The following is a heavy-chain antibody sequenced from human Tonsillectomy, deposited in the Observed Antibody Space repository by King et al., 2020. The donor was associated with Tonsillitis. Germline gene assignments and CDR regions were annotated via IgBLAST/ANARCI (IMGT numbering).Heavy chain of an antibody. CDR3: ARDRSLYDY. V-gene: IGHV4-59*01. CDR1: GGSISNYY. CDR2: IFYSGNT. J-gene: IGHJ4*02. Sequence: VQLQESGPGLVKPSETLSLTCTVSGGSISNYYWSWILQPPGKGLEWIGYIFYSGNTNYNPSLKSRVTISVDTSKNQFSLKLSSVTAADTAVYYCARDRSLYDYWGQGTLVTVSS.